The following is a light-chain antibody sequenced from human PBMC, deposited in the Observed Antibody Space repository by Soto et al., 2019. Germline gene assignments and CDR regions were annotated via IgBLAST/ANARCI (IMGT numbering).Light chain of an antibody. CDR3: QQDYKFLT. J-gene: IGKJ4*01. Sequence: PGERVNLSCRASQSVSSSYLTWYQQKPGQAPGLLIYGASTRATGIPARFSGSGSGTDFTLTISSLQPEDFAVYYCQQDYKFLTFGGGTKVEIK. CDR1: QSVSSSY. CDR2: GAS. V-gene: IGKV3D-7*01.